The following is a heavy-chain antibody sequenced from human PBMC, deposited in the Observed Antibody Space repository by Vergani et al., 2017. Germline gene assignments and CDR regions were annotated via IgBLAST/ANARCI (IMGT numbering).Heavy chain of an antibody. J-gene: IGHJ5*02. CDR1: GGSISSSSYY. CDR3: ARATWYSSSWPRYGWFDP. CDR2: IYYSGST. D-gene: IGHD6-13*01. V-gene: IGHV4-39*07. Sequence: QLQLQESGPGLVKPSETLSLTCTVSGGSISSSSYYWGWIRQPPGKGLEWIGSIYYSGSTNYNPSLKSRVTISVDTSKNQFSLKLSSVTAADTAVYYCARATWYSSSWPRYGWFDPWGQGTLVTVSS.